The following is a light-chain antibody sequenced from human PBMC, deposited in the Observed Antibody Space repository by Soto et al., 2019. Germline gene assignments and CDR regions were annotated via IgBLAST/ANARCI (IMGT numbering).Light chain of an antibody. CDR1: QSVYSN. V-gene: IGKV3-15*01. CDR2: DAS. Sequence: EIVMTQSPVTLSVSPGEGVTLSCRASQSVYSNLAWYKQKPGQGSRLLIYDASARAPDIPARFSGSGSGTEFTRTVSRLQSEDFAGYYWQRYTKGHLTGRGSTSVEIK. CDR3: QRYTKGHLT. J-gene: IGKJ4*02.